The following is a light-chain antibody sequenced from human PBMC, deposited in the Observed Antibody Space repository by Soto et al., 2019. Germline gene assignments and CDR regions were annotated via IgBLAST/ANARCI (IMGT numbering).Light chain of an antibody. CDR1: TGAVTSGYY. J-gene: IGLJ3*02. CDR3: LLYYGGAWV. V-gene: IGLV7-43*01. Sequence: QAVVTQEPSLTVSPGGTVTLTCASSTGAVTSGYYPNWFQQKPGQAPRPLIYSTSNKHSWTPVRFSGSLLGDKAALTLSGVQPEDEAEYYCLLYYGGAWVFGGGTKLTVL. CDR2: STS.